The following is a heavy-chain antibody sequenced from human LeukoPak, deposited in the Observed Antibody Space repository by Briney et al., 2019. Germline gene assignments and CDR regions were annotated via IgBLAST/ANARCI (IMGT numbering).Heavy chain of an antibody. D-gene: IGHD3-3*01. CDR3: ARLQLRFLEYGPAFDI. CDR2: IYYSGST. J-gene: IGHJ4*02. CDR1: GGSISSSSYY. V-gene: IGHV4-39*01. Sequence: KPSETLSLTCTVSGGSISSSSYYWGWIRQPPGKGLEWIGSIYYSGSTYYNPSLKSRVTISVDTSKNQFSLKLSSVIAADTAVYYCARLQLRFLEYGPAFDIWGQGTLVTVSS.